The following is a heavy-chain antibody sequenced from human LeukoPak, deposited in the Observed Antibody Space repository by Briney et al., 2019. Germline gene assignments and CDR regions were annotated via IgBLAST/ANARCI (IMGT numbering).Heavy chain of an antibody. CDR2: INTNTGNP. Sequence: ASVKVSCKASGYTFTSYAMNWVRQAPGQGLEWMGWINTNTGNPTYAQGFTGRFVFSLDTSVSTAYLQISSLKAEDTAVYYCARDKYYYDSSGYYYGTGYFDYWGQGTLVTVSS. V-gene: IGHV7-4-1*02. CDR1: GYTFTSYA. CDR3: ARDKYYYDSSGYYYGTGYFDY. J-gene: IGHJ4*02. D-gene: IGHD3-22*01.